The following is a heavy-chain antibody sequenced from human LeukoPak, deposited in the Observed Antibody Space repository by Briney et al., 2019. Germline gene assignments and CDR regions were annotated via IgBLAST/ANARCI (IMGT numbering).Heavy chain of an antibody. D-gene: IGHD6-13*01. V-gene: IGHV4-34*01. J-gene: IGHJ4*02. CDR1: GGSFSGYY. CDR2: INHSGST. CDR3: ARGSGSSWYDPFDY. Sequence: SETLSLTCAVYGGSFSGYYWSWIRQPPGKGLEWIGEINHSGSTNYNPSLKSRVTISVDTSKNQFSLKLSSVIAADTAVYYCARGSGSSWYDPFDYWGQGTLVTVSS.